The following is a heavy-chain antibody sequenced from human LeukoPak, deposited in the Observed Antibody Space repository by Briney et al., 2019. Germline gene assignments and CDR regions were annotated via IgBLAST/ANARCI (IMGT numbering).Heavy chain of an antibody. CDR3: ARDWEIAAAGD. CDR2: IWYDGSNK. V-gene: IGHV3-33*01. D-gene: IGHD6-13*01. Sequence: GGSLRLSCAASGFTFSSYGMHRVRQAPGKGLEWVAVIWYDGSNKYYADSVKGRFTISRDNSKNTLYLQMNSLRAEDTAVYYCARDWEIAAAGDWGQGTLVTVSS. J-gene: IGHJ4*02. CDR1: GFTFSSYG.